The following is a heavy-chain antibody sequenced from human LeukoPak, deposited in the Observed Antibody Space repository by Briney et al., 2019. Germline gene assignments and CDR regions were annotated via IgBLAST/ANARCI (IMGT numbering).Heavy chain of an antibody. V-gene: IGHV1-24*01. CDR3: ARVGSGSYYPDDYYYYGMDV. Sequence: GASVKVSCKVSGYTLTELSMHWVRQAPGKGLEWMGGFDPEDGETIYAQKFQGRVTITADESTSTAYMELSSLRSEDTAAYYCARVGSGSYYPDDYYYYGMDVWGQGTTVTVSS. CDR1: GYTLTELS. CDR2: FDPEDGET. J-gene: IGHJ6*02. D-gene: IGHD3-10*01.